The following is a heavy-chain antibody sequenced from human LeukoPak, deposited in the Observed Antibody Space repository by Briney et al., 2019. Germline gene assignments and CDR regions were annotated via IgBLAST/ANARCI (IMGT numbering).Heavy chain of an antibody. V-gene: IGHV3-7*01. D-gene: IGHD6-6*01. CDR3: TRERAARH. J-gene: IGHJ4*02. Sequence: GGSLRLSCAASGFTLSYNWMSWVRRAPGKGLEWVTNIKQDGSEKYYVDSVKGRFTISRDNAKNSLYLQMNSLRAEDTAIYYCTRERAARHWGQGTLVTVSS. CDR1: GFTLSYNW. CDR2: IKQDGSEK.